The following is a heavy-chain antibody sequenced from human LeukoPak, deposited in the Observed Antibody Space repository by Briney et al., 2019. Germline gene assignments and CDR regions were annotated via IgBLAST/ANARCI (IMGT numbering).Heavy chain of an antibody. D-gene: IGHD3-9*01. CDR1: GYTFTSYG. CDR2: ITTYNGNT. V-gene: IGHV1-18*01. J-gene: IGHJ4*02. CDR3: ARERRDYDILTGYSNHFDY. Sequence: ASVKVSCKASGYTFTSYGITWVRQAPGQGLEWMGWITTYNGNTNYAQKLQGRVTMTTDTSTSTAYMELRSLRSEDTAVYYCARERRDYDILTGYSNHFDYWGQGTLVTVSS.